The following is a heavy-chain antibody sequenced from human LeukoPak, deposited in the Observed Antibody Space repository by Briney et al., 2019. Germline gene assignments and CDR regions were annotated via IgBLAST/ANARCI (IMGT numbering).Heavy chain of an antibody. CDR3: VRDGSFDY. CDR1: GYTFTGYY. CDR2: INPNSGDT. Sequence: ASVKVSFKASGYTFTGYYLHWVRQAPGQGLDWMGWINPNSGDTNYAQKFQGRVTMTRDTSINTAYMELSRLTSDDTAVYYCVRDGSFDYWGQGTLVAVSS. J-gene: IGHJ4*02. V-gene: IGHV1-2*02.